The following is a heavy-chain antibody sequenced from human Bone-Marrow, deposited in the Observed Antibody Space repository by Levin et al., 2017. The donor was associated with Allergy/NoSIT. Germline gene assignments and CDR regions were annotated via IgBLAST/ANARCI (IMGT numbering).Heavy chain of an antibody. V-gene: IGHV4-30-2*01. D-gene: IGHD3-22*01. Sequence: SETLSLTCTVSGGSINTGGFPWSWIRQPPGKGLEWIGYIYHSGKTLYNPSLKSRVTMSVDTSKNQFSLRLSSVTAADSAVYYCTRDYYYDTSGHYYAMEVWGLGATVSVS. J-gene: IGHJ6*02. CDR2: IYHSGKT. CDR3: TRDYYYDTSGHYYAMEV. CDR1: GGSINTGGFP.